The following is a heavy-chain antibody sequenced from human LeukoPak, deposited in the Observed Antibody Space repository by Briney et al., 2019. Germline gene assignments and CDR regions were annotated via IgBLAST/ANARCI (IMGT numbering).Heavy chain of an antibody. CDR3: ARGAYSSGWAYFDH. V-gene: IGHV3-48*04. CDR1: GFTFSDYS. D-gene: IGHD6-19*01. Sequence: GGSLRLSCAASGFTFSDYSMNWVRQAPGKGLEWVPYISFSVNTKYYGDSVKGRFTISRDNAKNSLCLHMDSLRAEDTAVYYCARGAYSSGWAYFDHWGQGTLVTVSS. CDR2: ISFSVNTK. J-gene: IGHJ4*02.